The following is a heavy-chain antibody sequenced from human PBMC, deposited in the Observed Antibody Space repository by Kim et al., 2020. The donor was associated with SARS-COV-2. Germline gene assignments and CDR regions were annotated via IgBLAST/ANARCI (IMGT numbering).Heavy chain of an antibody. D-gene: IGHD3-3*01. V-gene: IGHV3-23*03. CDR3: ARGGFVSLLYYYGMDV. CDR2: IYSGPGST. CDR1: GFTFSSYA. J-gene: IGHJ6*02. Sequence: GGSLRLSCAASGFTFSSYAMIWVRQAPGKGLEWVSVIYSGPGSTYFADSVKGRFTISRDNSKHTLFLQMNSLRAEDTVVYYCARGGFVSLLYYYGMDVWGQGTTVTVSS.